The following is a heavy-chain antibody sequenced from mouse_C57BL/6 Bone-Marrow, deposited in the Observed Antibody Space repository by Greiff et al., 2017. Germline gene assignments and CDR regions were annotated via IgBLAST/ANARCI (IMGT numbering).Heavy chain of an antibody. CDR3: SRQVTTVLATKYFDV. Sequence: EVKLVESGGGLVKPGGSLKLSCAASGFTFSSYTMSWVRQTPEKRLQWVAAISGGGGNTYYPDSVKGRFTISRDNDKNILYLQMSSLRSGDTALYYCSRQVTTVLATKYFDVWGTGTTVTVSS. J-gene: IGHJ1*03. D-gene: IGHD1-1*01. CDR2: ISGGGGNT. CDR1: GFTFSSYT. V-gene: IGHV5-9*01.